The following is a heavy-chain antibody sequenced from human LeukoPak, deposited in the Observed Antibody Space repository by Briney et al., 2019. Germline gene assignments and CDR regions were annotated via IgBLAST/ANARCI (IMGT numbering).Heavy chain of an antibody. D-gene: IGHD5-12*01. CDR2: INPCGGRT. J-gene: IGHJ4*02. CDR1: GCTFTSYY. Sequence: ASVKVSCKASGCTFTSYYMHWVRLAPRQGLEWMGIINPCGGRTSYSQKFHGRVTMTRDTSTSTVYMELSSLRSEDTAVYCCAGGVGGYTLANWGQGTLVTVSS. CDR3: AGGVGGYTLAN. V-gene: IGHV1-46*01.